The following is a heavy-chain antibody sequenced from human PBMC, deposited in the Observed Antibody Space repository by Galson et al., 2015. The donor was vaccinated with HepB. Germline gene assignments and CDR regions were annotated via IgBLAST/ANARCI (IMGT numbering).Heavy chain of an antibody. Sequence: SVKVSCKASGYTFTSYAMHWVRQAPGQRLEWMGWINAGNGNTKYSQKFQGRVTITRDTSASTAYMELSSLRSEDTAVYYCARDVYSSGWTDLFDYWGQGTLVTVSS. CDR1: GYTFTSYA. J-gene: IGHJ4*02. CDR2: INAGNGNT. V-gene: IGHV1-3*01. D-gene: IGHD6-19*01. CDR3: ARDVYSSGWTDLFDY.